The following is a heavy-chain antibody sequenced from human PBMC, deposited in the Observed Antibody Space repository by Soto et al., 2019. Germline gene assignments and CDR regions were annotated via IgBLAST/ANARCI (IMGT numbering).Heavy chain of an antibody. CDR2: ISAYNGNT. J-gene: IGHJ6*02. V-gene: IGHV1-18*01. CDR3: ARRLGYDRGGDHYGMDV. Sequence: ASVKVSCKASGYTFTSYGISWVRQAPGQGLEWMGWISAYNGNTNYAQKLQGRVTMTTDTSTSTAYMELRSLRSDDTAVYYCARRLGYDRGGDHYGMDVWGQGTTVTVSS. CDR1: GYTFTSYG. D-gene: IGHD3-22*01.